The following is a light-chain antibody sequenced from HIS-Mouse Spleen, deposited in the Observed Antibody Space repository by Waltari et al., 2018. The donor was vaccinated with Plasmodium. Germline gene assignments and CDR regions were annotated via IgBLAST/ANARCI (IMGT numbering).Light chain of an antibody. CDR2: GAS. V-gene: IGKV3-15*01. CDR3: QQYNNWSFT. J-gene: IGKJ3*01. Sequence: EIVMTQSPATLSVSPGERATLSCRASQSVCNNLAWYQQKPGQAPRILSYGASTRATGIPARFSGSGSETEFTLTISSLQSEDFAVYYCQQYNNWSFTFGPGTKVDIK. CDR1: QSVCNN.